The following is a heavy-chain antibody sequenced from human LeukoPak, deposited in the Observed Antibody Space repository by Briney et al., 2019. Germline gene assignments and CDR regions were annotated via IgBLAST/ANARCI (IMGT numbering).Heavy chain of an antibody. CDR3: ARDQEGFDY. CDR1: GYSFTNNY. V-gene: IGHV1-46*01. CDR2: IYPRDGST. J-gene: IGHJ4*02. Sequence: ASVKVSCKASGYSFTNNYIHWVRQAPGQGLEWMGMIYPRDGSTSYAQRFQDRVTVTRDTSTSTVHMELSGLRAEDTALYYCARDQEGFDYWGQGTLITVSS.